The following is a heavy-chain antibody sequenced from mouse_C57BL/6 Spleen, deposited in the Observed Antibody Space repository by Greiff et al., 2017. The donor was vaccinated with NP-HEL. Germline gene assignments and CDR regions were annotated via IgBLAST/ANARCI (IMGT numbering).Heavy chain of an antibody. V-gene: IGHV1-55*01. CDR1: GYTFTSYW. Sequence: VQLQQPGAELVKPGASVKMSCKASGYTFTSYWITWVKQRPGQGLEWIGDIYPGSGSTNYNEKFKSKATLTVDTSSSTAYMQLSSLTSEDSAVYYCARSYYGSSPVDYWGQGTTLTVSS. D-gene: IGHD1-1*01. J-gene: IGHJ2*01. CDR2: IYPGSGST. CDR3: ARSYYGSSPVDY.